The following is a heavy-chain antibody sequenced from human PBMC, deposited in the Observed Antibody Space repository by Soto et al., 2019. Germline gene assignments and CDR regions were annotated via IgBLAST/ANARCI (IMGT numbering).Heavy chain of an antibody. CDR2: INPSGGST. D-gene: IGHD2-2*01. CDR3: ARDLVVPAALSYCYYGMDV. Sequence: ASVKVSCKASGYTFTSYYMHWVRQAPGQGLEWMGIINPSGGSTSYAQKFQGRVTMTRDTSTSTVYMELSSLRSEDTAVYYCARDLVVPAALSYCYYGMDVWGQGTTVTVSS. J-gene: IGHJ6*02. CDR1: GYTFTSYY. V-gene: IGHV1-46*01.